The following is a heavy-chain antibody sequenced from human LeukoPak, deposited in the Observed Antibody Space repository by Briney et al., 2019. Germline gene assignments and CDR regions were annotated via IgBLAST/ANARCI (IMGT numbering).Heavy chain of an antibody. V-gene: IGHV3-23*01. CDR3: AKDRGVVVVVAAFDY. CDR2: ISGSGGST. CDR1: GFTFSSSA. Sequence: GASLRLSCAASGFTFSSSAMGWVRQAPGKGRGWVSAISGSGGSTYYADSVKGRFTISRDNSKNTLYLQINSLRAEDTAVYYCAKDRGVVVVVAAFDYWGQGTLVTVSS. J-gene: IGHJ4*02. D-gene: IGHD2-15*01.